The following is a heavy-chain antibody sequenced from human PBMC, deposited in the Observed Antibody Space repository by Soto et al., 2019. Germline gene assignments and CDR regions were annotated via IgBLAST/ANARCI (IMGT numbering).Heavy chain of an antibody. CDR1: GGSISSCGYY. CDR3: ARGYYDSSGYSLYYYGMDV. D-gene: IGHD3-22*01. J-gene: IGHJ6*02. Sequence: PSETLSLTCTVSGGSISSCGYYWSWIRQHPGKGLEWIVYIYYSGSTYYNPSLKSRVTISVDTSKNQFSLKLSSVTAADTAVYYCARGYYDSSGYSLYYYGMDVWGQGTTVTVSS. V-gene: IGHV4-31*03. CDR2: IYYSGST.